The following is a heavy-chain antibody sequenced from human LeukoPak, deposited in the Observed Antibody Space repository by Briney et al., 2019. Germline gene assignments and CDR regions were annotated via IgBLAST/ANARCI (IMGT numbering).Heavy chain of an antibody. Sequence: ASVKVSCKASGGTFSSYAINWVRQAPGQGLEWMGGIIPIFGTANYAQKFQGRVTITADKSTSTAYMELSSLRSEDTAVYYCARDVTGTGGDYFDYWGQGTLVTVSS. CDR2: IIPIFGTA. D-gene: IGHD1-20*01. CDR1: GGTFSSYA. J-gene: IGHJ4*02. V-gene: IGHV1-69*06. CDR3: ARDVTGTGGDYFDY.